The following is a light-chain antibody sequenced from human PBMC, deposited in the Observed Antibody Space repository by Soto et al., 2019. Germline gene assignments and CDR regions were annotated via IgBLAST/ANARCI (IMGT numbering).Light chain of an antibody. Sequence: DIVMTQSPDSLAVSLGERATINCKSSQSVLYSSINKNHLAWYQQKPGQPPKLLMYWASTRESGVPDRLSGSGYGTDFTLTISSLQAEDVAVYYCQQYYSSPRTFGQGTKVEIK. CDR2: WAS. CDR3: QQYYSSPRT. CDR1: QSVLYSSINKNH. J-gene: IGKJ1*01. V-gene: IGKV4-1*01.